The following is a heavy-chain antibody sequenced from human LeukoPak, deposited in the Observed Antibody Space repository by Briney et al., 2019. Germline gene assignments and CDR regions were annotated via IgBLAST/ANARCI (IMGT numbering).Heavy chain of an antibody. J-gene: IGHJ3*02. CDR1: GASISSGAYY. Sequence: PSETLSLTCTVSGASISSGAYYWSWIRQPPGKSLEWIGYIYHSGSTYYNPSLKSRVTISVDRSKNQFSLKLSSVTAADTAVYYCASSPHYDAFDIWGQGTMVTVSS. CDR2: IYHSGST. V-gene: IGHV4-30-2*01. CDR3: ASSPHYDAFDI.